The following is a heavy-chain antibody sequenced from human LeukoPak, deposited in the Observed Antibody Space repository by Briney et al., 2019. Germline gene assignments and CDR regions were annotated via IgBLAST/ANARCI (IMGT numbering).Heavy chain of an antibody. CDR3: AKDPNFYYCMDV. CDR2: ISGRRDST. Sequence: GGTLGLSCAASGFTFSSYGMSWVRQAPGKGLEWVSTISGRRDSTSYADSVKGRFTISRDNSKNTLYLQMNSLRAEDTAVYYCAKDPNFYYCMDVWGKGTTVTISS. CDR1: GFTFSSYG. J-gene: IGHJ6*03. V-gene: IGHV3-23*01.